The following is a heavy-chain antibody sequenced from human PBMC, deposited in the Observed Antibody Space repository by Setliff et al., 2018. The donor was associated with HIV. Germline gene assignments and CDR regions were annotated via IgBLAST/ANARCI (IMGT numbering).Heavy chain of an antibody. D-gene: IGHD2-2*01. CDR1: GGTFSSYA. CDR3: ASGPNDCTSSSCRFSFYYYMDV. Sequence: SVKVSCKASGGTFSSYAISWVRQAPGQGLEWMGGIIPFLGLANYARKFQGRVIITADKFTNIVSLEVRRVNPDDSAMYYCASGPNDCTSSSCRFSFYYYMDVWGKGTRVTVSS. J-gene: IGHJ6*03. V-gene: IGHV1-69*10. CDR2: IIPFLGLA.